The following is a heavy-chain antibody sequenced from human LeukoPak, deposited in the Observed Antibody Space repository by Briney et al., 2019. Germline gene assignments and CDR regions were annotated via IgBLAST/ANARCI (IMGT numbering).Heavy chain of an antibody. V-gene: IGHV4-59*12. Sequence: PSETLSLTCTVSGGSISNYYWSWIRQPPGKGLEWIGYIFYRGSIDYSPSLQSRVAISVDTSKNHLSLRLTSVTAADTAVYFCARGVVLGQDDASDIWGRGTMVTVSS. CDR1: GGSISNYY. CDR3: ARGVVLGQDDASDI. D-gene: IGHD3/OR15-3a*01. J-gene: IGHJ3*02. CDR2: IFYRGSI.